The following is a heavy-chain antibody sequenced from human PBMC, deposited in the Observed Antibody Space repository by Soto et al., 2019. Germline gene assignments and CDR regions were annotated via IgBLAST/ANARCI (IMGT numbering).Heavy chain of an antibody. V-gene: IGHV1-8*01. CDR2: MNPNSGNT. Sequence: ASVKVSCKASGYTFTSYDINWVRQATGQGLEWMGWMNPNSGNTGYAQKFQGRVTMTRNTSISTAYMELSSLRSEDTAVYYCARGGYCTNGVCYNIGSYYYYMDAWGKGTTVTVSS. D-gene: IGHD2-8*01. J-gene: IGHJ6*03. CDR1: GYTFTSYD. CDR3: ARGGYCTNGVCYNIGSYYYYMDA.